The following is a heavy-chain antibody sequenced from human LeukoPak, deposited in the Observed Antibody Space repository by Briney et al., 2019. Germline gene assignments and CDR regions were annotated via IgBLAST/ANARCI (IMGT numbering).Heavy chain of an antibody. CDR3: ARWGDPRAFDI. CDR2: IYYSGST. CDR1: AGSISSGTHY. V-gene: IGHV4-31*03. D-gene: IGHD2-21*02. Sequence: SQTLSLNCTVSAGSISSGTHYWSWIRQHPGKGLEWIGYIYYSGSTYYNLSLKSRVSISVNTSKNQFSLKLSSVTAADTAVYYCARWGDPRAFDIWGQGTMVTVSS. J-gene: IGHJ3*02.